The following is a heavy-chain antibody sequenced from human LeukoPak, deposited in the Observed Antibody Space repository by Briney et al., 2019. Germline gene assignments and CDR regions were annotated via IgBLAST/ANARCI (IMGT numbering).Heavy chain of an antibody. J-gene: IGHJ5*02. CDR1: GFTFSNAW. V-gene: IGHV3-15*01. Sequence: SGGSLRLSCAASGFTFSNAWMAWARQVPGKGLEWLGRIKSKTDGETADYAAPVRGRFFISRDDRKDTLYVEINSLKTEDTGIYYCTIVLRPYRGSGYRNWFDPWGRGTLVTVSS. D-gene: IGHD3-22*01. CDR2: IKSKTDGETA. CDR3: TIVLRPYRGSGYRNWFDP.